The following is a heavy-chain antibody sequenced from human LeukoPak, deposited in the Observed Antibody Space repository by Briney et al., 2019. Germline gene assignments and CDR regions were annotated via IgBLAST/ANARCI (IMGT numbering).Heavy chain of an antibody. J-gene: IGHJ5*02. CDR1: GLTLSGYS. Sequence: GGSLRLSCAASGLTLSGYSMNWVRQAPGKGLEWVSSISSSSSYIYYSDSVKGRFTISRDNAKNSMYLQMNSLRAEDTAVYYCARCGGGNPRWFDPWGQGTLVTVSS. CDR3: ARCGGGNPRWFDP. D-gene: IGHD4-23*01. V-gene: IGHV3-21*01. CDR2: ISSSSSYI.